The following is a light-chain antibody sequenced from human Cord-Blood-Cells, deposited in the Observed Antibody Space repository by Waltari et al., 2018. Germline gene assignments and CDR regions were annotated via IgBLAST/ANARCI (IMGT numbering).Light chain of an antibody. CDR3: SSDAGRNNYV. CDR2: EVS. CDR1: SAHVRRYYY. V-gene: IGLV2-8*01. J-gene: IGLJ1*01. Sequence: QAALTHPSSASGFPGQSVTISCTGTSAHVRRYYYFSWYQQHPGKAPKRMIYEVSKRPSGVPDRFSGSKSGNTASLTVSGLQAEDEADYYCSSDAGRNNYVFGTGTKVTVL.